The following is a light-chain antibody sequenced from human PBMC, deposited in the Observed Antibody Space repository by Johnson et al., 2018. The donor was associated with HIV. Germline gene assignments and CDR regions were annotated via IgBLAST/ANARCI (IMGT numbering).Light chain of an antibody. CDR1: SSNIGNNY. J-gene: IGLJ1*01. CDR2: DNN. V-gene: IGLV1-51*01. Sequence: QSVLTQPPSVSAAPGQKVTISCSGSSSNIGNNYVSWYQQLPGTAPKLLIYDNNKRPSGIPDLFSGSKSGTSATLGITGLQTGAEADYYCGTGDSSLSAGDVFGTVTKVTVL. CDR3: GTGDSSLSAGDV.